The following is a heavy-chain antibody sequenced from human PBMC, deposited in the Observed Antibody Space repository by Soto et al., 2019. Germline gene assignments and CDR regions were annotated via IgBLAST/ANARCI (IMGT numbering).Heavy chain of an antibody. CDR3: ARDLIVAVAGSFQH. Sequence: PGGSLRLSCASSGFTFSSYAMHLVRQAPGMGLEWVAVISYDGSNKYYADSVKGRFTISRDNSKNTLYLQMNSLRAEDTAVYYCARDLIVAVAGSFQHWGQGTLVTVSS. CDR1: GFTFSSYA. V-gene: IGHV3-30-3*01. D-gene: IGHD6-19*01. CDR2: ISYDGSNK. J-gene: IGHJ1*01.